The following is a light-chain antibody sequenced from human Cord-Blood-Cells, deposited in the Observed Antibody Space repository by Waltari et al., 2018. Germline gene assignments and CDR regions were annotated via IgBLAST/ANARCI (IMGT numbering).Light chain of an antibody. V-gene: IGKV3-15*01. J-gene: IGKJ2*01. CDR3: QQYNNWYT. Sequence: EIVMTQSPATLSVSPGERATLSCRASQSVSSNLAWYQQKPGQAPRLLIYGASTRATGIAARFSGSGSGTVFTLTNSSLQSEDFAVYYCQQYNNWYTFGQGTKLEIK. CDR2: GAS. CDR1: QSVSSN.